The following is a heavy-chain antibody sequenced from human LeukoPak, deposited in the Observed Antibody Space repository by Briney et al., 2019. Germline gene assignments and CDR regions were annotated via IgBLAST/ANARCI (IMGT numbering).Heavy chain of an antibody. Sequence: SVKVSCKASGGTFSSYAISWVRQAPGQGLGWMGRIIPIFGTANYAQKFQGRVTITADKSTSTAYMELSSLRSGDTAVYYCARDRYCGGDCYLDAFDIWGQGTMVTVSS. V-gene: IGHV1-69*06. D-gene: IGHD2-21*02. CDR1: GGTFSSYA. CDR3: ARDRYCGGDCYLDAFDI. CDR2: IIPIFGTA. J-gene: IGHJ3*02.